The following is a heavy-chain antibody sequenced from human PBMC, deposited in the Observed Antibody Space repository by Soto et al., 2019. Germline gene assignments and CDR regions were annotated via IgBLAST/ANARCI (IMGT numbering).Heavy chain of an antibody. D-gene: IGHD3-9*01. J-gene: IGHJ4*02. CDR1: GFTFSSYA. V-gene: IGHV3-23*01. CDR2: ISGSGGST. Sequence: GGSLRLSCAASGFTFSSYAMSWVRQAPGKGLEWVSAISGSGGSTYYADSVKGRFTISRDNSKNTLYLQMNSLRAEDTAVYYCAKDESSLLRYFDWLLTAPETGQAFDYWGQGTLVTVSS. CDR3: AKDESSLLRYFDWLLTAPETGQAFDY.